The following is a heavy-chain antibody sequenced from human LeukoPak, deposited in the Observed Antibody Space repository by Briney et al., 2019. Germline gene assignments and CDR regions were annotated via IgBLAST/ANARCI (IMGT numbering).Heavy chain of an antibody. D-gene: IGHD2-2*01. CDR1: GYSISNGYN. CDR3: ARFGSTSGRGFDP. CDR2: LSHSGST. Sequence: SETLSLTCAVSGYSISNGYNCGWIRQPPGKGLEWIGTLSHSGSTYYNPSLKSRITMTMDTSKNQFSLQLTSVTAADTAVYFCARFGSTSGRGFDPWGQGTLVTVSS. V-gene: IGHV4-38-2*01. J-gene: IGHJ5*02.